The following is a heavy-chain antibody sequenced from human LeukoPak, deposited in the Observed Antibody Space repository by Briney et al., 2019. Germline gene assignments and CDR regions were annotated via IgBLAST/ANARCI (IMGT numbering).Heavy chain of an antibody. D-gene: IGHD5-18*01. J-gene: IGHJ4*02. CDR2: IGGSGAGT. V-gene: IGHV3-23*01. CDR3: NGGDSYGTGHFDY. CDR1: GFSFSSYA. Sequence: PGGSLRLSCAASGFSFSSYAMTWVRQAPGKGLEWVSAIGGSGAGTYYADSVKGQFTISRDNSKNTLYVQMNSLRAEDTAVYSKNGGDSYGTGHFDYWGQGALVTVSS.